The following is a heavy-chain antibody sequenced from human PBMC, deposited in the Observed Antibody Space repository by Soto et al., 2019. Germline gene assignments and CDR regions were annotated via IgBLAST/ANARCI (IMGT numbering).Heavy chain of an antibody. CDR1: DGSLSPNY. Sequence: PSEPLSLTFTVSDGSLSPNYWSWIRQSPGKGLEWIGYIYYAGSTTYNPSLKSRITTSLDTSQNEVSLKLSSVTAADTAVYYCARLGAYYQALDSWGRGTLVT. CDR2: IYYAGST. CDR3: ARLGAYYQALDS. V-gene: IGHV4-59*08. D-gene: IGHD3-22*01. J-gene: IGHJ4*02.